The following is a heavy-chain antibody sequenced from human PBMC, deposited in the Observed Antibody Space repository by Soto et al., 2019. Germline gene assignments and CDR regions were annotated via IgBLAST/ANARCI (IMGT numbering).Heavy chain of an antibody. J-gene: IGHJ6*02. Sequence: QVQLVQSGAEVKKPGSSVKVSCKASGGTFSSYAISWVRQAPGQGLEWMGGIIPIFGTANYAQKFQGRVTITADESTSTAYMELSSLRSDDTAVYYCARRRYCSSTSCYMLNDYYYGMDVCGQGTTVTVSS. CDR1: GGTFSSYA. CDR3: ARRRYCSSTSCYMLNDYYYGMDV. CDR2: IIPIFGTA. D-gene: IGHD2-2*02. V-gene: IGHV1-69*01.